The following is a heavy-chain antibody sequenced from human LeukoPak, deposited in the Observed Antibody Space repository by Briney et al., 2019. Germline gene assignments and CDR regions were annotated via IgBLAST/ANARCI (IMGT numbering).Heavy chain of an antibody. CDR2: ISSNGGST. D-gene: IGHD3/OR15-3a*01. Sequence: GGSLRLSCSASGFTFSSYAMHWVRQAPGKGLEYVSAISSNGGSTYYADSVKGRFTISRDNSKNTLYLQMSSLRAEDTAVYYCARGGVGLLIIPGWEYDNYGLDVWGQGTTVTVSS. CDR1: GFTFSSYA. J-gene: IGHJ6*02. CDR3: ARGGVGLLIIPGWEYDNYGLDV. V-gene: IGHV3-64D*06.